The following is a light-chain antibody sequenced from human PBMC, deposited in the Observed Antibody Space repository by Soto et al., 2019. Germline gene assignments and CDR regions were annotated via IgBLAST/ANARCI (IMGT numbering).Light chain of an antibody. CDR2: GAS. J-gene: IGKJ1*01. Sequence: EIVLTQSPATLSLSPGERATLSCRASQSIGLAIAWYQHKPGQAPRLLIYGASTRATGIPARFSGSGSGTEFTLTISSLQSEDFAVYYCQQYNNWLGTFGQGTKVDIK. V-gene: IGKV3-15*01. CDR3: QQYNNWLGT. CDR1: QSIGLA.